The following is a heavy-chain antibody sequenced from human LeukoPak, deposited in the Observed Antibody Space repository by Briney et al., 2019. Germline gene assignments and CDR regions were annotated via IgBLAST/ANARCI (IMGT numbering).Heavy chain of an antibody. D-gene: IGHD1/OR15-1a*01. CDR3: ARVFDEQLRILDS. CDR1: GGSVSGYY. CDR2: IYYSGST. Sequence: PSETLSLTCTVSGGSVSGYYWTWIRQPPGKGLEWIGYIYYSGSTNYNPSLKSRVTISVDTSKNQFSLKLSSVTAADTGVYYCARVFDEQLRILDSWGQGTLVTVSS. J-gene: IGHJ4*02. V-gene: IGHV4-59*02.